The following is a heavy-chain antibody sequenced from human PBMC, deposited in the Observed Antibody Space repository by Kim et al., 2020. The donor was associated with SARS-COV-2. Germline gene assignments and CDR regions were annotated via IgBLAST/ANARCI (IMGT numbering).Heavy chain of an antibody. Sequence: LNSRVSISVDTSKNQFSLKLSSVAAADTAVYYCARQTGTSTYYYYYGMDVWGQGTTVTVSS. J-gene: IGHJ6*02. CDR3: ARQTGTSTYYYYYGMDV. V-gene: IGHV4-39*01. D-gene: IGHD1-1*01.